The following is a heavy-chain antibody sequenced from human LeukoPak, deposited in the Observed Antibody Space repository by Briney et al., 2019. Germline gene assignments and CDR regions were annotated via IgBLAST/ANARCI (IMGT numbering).Heavy chain of an antibody. CDR3: ARVYYEKSYFDY. V-gene: IGHV4-61*02. CDR2: IYPSGST. Sequence: PSQTLSLTCTVSGVSIRSDGYYWSWIRQPAGKGLEWIGRIYPSGSTSYNPSLKSRVNISIDTSKKQFSLKLRSVTAADTAVYYCARVYYEKSYFDYWGQGTLVTVSS. D-gene: IGHD3-3*01. J-gene: IGHJ4*02. CDR1: GVSIRSDGYY.